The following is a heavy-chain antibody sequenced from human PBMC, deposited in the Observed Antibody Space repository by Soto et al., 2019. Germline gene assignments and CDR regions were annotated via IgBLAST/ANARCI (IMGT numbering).Heavy chain of an antibody. Sequence: SETLSLTCTVSGGSIGTYYWSWIRQSPGKGLEWIANIYYSGTTNYNLSLKSQVTISMDTSKNQFSLTLSSVTAADTAVYYCARDSTDHSFDPWGQGILGTVSS. V-gene: IGHV4-59*01. J-gene: IGHJ5*02. CDR2: IYYSGTT. CDR1: GGSIGTYY. CDR3: ARDSTDHSFDP.